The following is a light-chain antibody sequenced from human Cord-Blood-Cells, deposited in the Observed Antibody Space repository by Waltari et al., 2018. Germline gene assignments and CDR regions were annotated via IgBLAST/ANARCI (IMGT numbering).Light chain of an antibody. J-gene: IGLJ1*01. V-gene: IGLV2-14*01. Sequence: QSALTQPAPVSGPPGQSITISCTVTSSDVGGLNDVSWYQQHPGKAPKLMIYEVINRPSGVSNRFSGSKSGNTASLTISALQAEDEADYYCSSYTSSSTLYVFGTGTKVTVL. CDR2: EVI. CDR1: SSDVGGLND. CDR3: SSYTSSSTLYV.